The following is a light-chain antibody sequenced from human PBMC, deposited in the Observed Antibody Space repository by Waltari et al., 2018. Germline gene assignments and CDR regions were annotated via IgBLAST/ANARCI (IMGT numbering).Light chain of an antibody. CDR3: STWDDSLNGPV. CDR1: SSYIGFNS. V-gene: IGLV1-44*01. J-gene: IGLJ3*02. Sequence: TQAPSASGAPGQEVTISCSGRSSYIGFNSVNWYHQLPGTAPKLLIYSNNQRPSGVPGRFSGSKSGSSASLAISGLQSEDEGDYYCSTWDDSLNGPVFGGGTKLTVL. CDR2: SNN.